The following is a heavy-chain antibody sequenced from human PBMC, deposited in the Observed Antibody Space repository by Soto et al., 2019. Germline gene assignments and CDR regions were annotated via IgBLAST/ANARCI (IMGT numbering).Heavy chain of an antibody. D-gene: IGHD2-2*01. CDR3: ARSPREYCSSTSCYLYWFDP. CDR2: IIPIFGTA. CDR1: GGTFSSYA. J-gene: IGHJ5*02. V-gene: IGHV1-69*06. Sequence: SVKVSCKASGGTFSSYAISWVRQAPGQGLEWMGGIIPIFGTANYAQKFQGRVTITADKSTSTAYMELSSLRSEDTAVYYCARSPREYCSSTSCYLYWFDPWGQGTLVTVSS.